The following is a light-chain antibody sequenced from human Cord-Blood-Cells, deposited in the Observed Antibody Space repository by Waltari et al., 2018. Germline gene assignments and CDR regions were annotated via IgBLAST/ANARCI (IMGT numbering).Light chain of an antibody. CDR1: SSTIGAGYD. V-gene: IGLV1-40*01. J-gene: IGLJ2*01. CDR2: GNS. CDR3: QSYDSSLSVV. Sequence: QSVLTQPPSVSGAPGPRVTISCTGSSSTIGAGYDVHWYQQLPGTAPKLLIYGNSNRPSGVPDRFSGSKSGTSASLAITGLQAEDEADYYCQSYDSSLSVVFGGGTKLTVL.